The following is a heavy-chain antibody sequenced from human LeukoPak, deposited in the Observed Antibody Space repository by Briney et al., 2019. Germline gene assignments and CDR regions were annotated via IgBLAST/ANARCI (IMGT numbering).Heavy chain of an antibody. V-gene: IGHV3-49*03. Sequence: PGGSLRLSCTGSGFSFGDYAMAWFRQAPGKGLEWVGFVRRGASGGATYYAASVKDRFIISRDDSKSIAYLQMNSLETEDTAEYYCASDSPGYDSGSYFAYWGQGTLVTVSS. D-gene: IGHD2-15*01. CDR3: ASDSPGYDSGSYFAY. CDR2: VRRGASGGAT. J-gene: IGHJ4*02. CDR1: GFSFGDYA.